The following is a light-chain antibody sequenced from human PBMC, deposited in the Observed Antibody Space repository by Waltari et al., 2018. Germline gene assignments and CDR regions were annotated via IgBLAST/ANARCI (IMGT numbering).Light chain of an antibody. J-gene: IGKJ4*01. CDR1: QNIKTM. CDR2: KAS. Sequence: DIQMSQSPPTLSASIGERVTITCRASQNIKTMVAWYQQKPGKAPKFLVYKASSLNNGVPSRFTGSGSGTDFTLTITSLQPDDFATYFCQQYDTYPLTFGGGTKVEIK. V-gene: IGKV1-5*03. CDR3: QQYDTYPLT.